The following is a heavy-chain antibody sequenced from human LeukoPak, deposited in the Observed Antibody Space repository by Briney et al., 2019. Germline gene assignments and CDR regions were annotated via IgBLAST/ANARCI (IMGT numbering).Heavy chain of an antibody. CDR3: ARVEDYYDQWYLDY. CDR2: IYYSGST. D-gene: IGHD3-22*01. Sequence: SETLSLTCTVSGGSISSSSYYWGWIRQPPGKGLEWMGSIYYSGSTYYNPSLKSRVTISVDTYKNQFSLKLSSVTAAATAVYYCARVEDYYDQWYLDYWGQGTLVTVSS. CDR1: GGSISSSSYY. J-gene: IGHJ4*02. V-gene: IGHV4-39*07.